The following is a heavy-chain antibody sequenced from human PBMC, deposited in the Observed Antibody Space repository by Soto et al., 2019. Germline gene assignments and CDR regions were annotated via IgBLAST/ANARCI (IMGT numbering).Heavy chain of an antibody. CDR2: ISGSGGST. CDR1: GFTFSSYA. J-gene: IGHJ3*02. V-gene: IGHV3-23*01. D-gene: IGHD3-22*01. CDR3: ANDGASGYYYVWAFDI. Sequence: EVQLLGSGGGLVQPGGSLRLSCAASGFTFSSYAMSWVRQAPGKGLEWVSAISGSGGSTYYADSVKGRFTISRDNSKNTLDLQMNSLRAADTAVYYCANDGASGYYYVWAFDIWGQGTMVTVSS.